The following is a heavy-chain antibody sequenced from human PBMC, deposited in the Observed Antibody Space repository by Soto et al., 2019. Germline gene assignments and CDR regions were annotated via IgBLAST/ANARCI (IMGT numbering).Heavy chain of an antibody. J-gene: IGHJ4*02. CDR2: MNPNTGGA. D-gene: IGHD3-10*01. Sequence: ASVKVSCKAPGYTFTGYYIYWVRQAPGQGLAHMGWMNPNTGGANYAQKFQDRITMTTDTSISTGYMELSGLRSDDTSTDFWGRALRGHLIKLWGQGTLVTVCS. CDR1: GYTFTGYY. CDR3: GRALRGHLIKL. V-gene: IGHV1-2*02.